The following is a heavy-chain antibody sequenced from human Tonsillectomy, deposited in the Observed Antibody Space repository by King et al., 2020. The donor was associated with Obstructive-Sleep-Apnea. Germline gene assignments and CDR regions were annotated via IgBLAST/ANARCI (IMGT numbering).Heavy chain of an antibody. V-gene: IGHV3-9*01. CDR1: GFRFDDYG. D-gene: IGHD6-13*01. CDR3: ARGTVGQQLDWYFDL. J-gene: IGHJ2*01. CDR2: LSCNRNRV. Sequence: VQLVESGGDLVQPGRSLRLSCAASGFRFDDYGMHWVRQAPGNGLEWVSGLSCNRNRVAYTDSVKGRCTISMDNTHRSLYLQMDSLRADDTAFYYCARGTVGQQLDWYFDLWGRGTLVTVSS.